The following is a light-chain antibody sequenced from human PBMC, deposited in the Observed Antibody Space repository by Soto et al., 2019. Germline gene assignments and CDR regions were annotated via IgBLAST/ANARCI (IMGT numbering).Light chain of an antibody. V-gene: IGKV1-5*03. Sequence: DIQMTQSPSTLSGSVGDRVTITCRASQTISSWLAWYQQKPGKAPKLLIYKASTLKSGVPSRFSGSGSGTEFTLTISRLQPDDVATYYCLQYSSHSWTFGQGTKVDI. CDR2: KAS. J-gene: IGKJ1*01. CDR1: QTISSW. CDR3: LQYSSHSWT.